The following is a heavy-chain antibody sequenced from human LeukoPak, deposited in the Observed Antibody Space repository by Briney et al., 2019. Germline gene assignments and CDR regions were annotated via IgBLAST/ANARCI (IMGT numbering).Heavy chain of an antibody. CDR2: ISSSGSTI. CDR3: ARGGIAVAEFYFDY. D-gene: IGHD6-19*01. J-gene: IGHJ4*02. V-gene: IGHV3-48*03. CDR1: GFTFSSYE. Sequence: GGSLRHSCAASGFTFSSYEMNWVRQAPGKGLEWVSYISSSGSTIYYADSVKGRFTISRDNAKNSLYLQMNSLRAEDTAVYYCARGGIAVAEFYFDYWGQGTLVTVSS.